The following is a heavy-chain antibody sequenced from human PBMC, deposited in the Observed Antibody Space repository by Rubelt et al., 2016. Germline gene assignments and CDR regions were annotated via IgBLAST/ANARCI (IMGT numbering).Heavy chain of an antibody. CDR3: ARAYSSSSPFDY. V-gene: IGHV4-34*01. D-gene: IGHD6-6*01. CDR2: INHSGST. CDR1: GGSVSGYY. Sequence: QVQLQQWGAGLLKPSETLSLTCAVYGGSVSGYYWSWIRQPPGKGLEWIGEINHSGSTNYNPSLKSRVTISEDTTKNQISLKLGSVTAADTAVYYCARAYSSSSPFDYWGQGTLVTVSS. J-gene: IGHJ4*02.